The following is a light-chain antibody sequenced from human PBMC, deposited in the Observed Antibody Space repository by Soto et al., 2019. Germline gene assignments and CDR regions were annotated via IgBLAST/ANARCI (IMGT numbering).Light chain of an antibody. V-gene: IGLV2-14*01. CDR2: EVS. CDR1: SSDVGGYNH. J-gene: IGLJ3*02. Sequence: QSALTQPASVSGSPGQSITMSCTGTSSDVGGYNHVSWYQQHPGKAPKLMIYEVSNRPSGVSNRFSASKSGNTASLTISGLQAEDEADYYCCSYTSSSTWVFGGGTKLTVL. CDR3: CSYTSSSTWV.